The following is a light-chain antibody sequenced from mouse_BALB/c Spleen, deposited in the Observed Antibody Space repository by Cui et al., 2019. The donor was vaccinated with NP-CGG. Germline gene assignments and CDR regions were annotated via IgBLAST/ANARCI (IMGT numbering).Light chain of an antibody. J-gene: IGLJ1*01. Sequence: QAVVTQESALTTSPGETVTLTCRSSTGAVTTSNYANLVQEKPDHLFTGLIGGTNNRAPGVPASFSGSLIGDKAALTITGPQTEDEAIYFCALWYSNHWVFGGGTKLTVL. V-gene: IGLV1*01. CDR2: GTN. CDR1: TGAVTTSNY. CDR3: ALWYSNHWV.